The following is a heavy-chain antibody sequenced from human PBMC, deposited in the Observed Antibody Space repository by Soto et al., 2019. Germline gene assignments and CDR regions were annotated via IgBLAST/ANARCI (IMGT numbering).Heavy chain of an antibody. CDR3: ARDRRYFDWLPAVDY. Sequence: GGSLRLSCAASGFTFSSYWMSWVRQAPGKGLEWVANIKQDGSEKYYVDSVKGRFTISRDNAKNSLYLQMNSLRAEDTAVYYCARDRRYFDWLPAVDYWGQGTLVTASS. CDR1: GFTFSSYW. CDR2: IKQDGSEK. J-gene: IGHJ4*02. D-gene: IGHD3-9*01. V-gene: IGHV3-7*05.